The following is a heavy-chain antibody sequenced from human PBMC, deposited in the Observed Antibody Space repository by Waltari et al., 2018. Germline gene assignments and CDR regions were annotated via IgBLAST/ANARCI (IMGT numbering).Heavy chain of an antibody. Sequence: QLQLQESGPGLVKPSETLSLTCTVSGGSISSRSYYWGWIRQPPGKGLEWIGRIYYSGSTYYNPSLKSRVTISVDTSRNQFSLKLSSVTAADTAVYYCARQRGAVRGVMSEFDYWGQGTLVTVSS. V-gene: IGHV4-39*01. CDR3: ARQRGAVRGVMSEFDY. CDR1: GGSISSRSYY. CDR2: IYYSGST. D-gene: IGHD3-10*01. J-gene: IGHJ4*02.